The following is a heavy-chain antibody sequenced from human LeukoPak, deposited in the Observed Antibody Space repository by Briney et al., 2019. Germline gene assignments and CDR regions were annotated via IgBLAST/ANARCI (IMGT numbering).Heavy chain of an antibody. J-gene: IGHJ6*02. Sequence: GASVKVSCKASGYTFTSYYMHWVRQAPGQGLEWMGIINPSGGSTSYAQKFQGRVTMTRDMSTSTAYMELSRLRSDDTAVYYCARDRSSWYVNYYYYGMDVWGQGTTVTVSS. V-gene: IGHV1-46*01. CDR2: INPSGGST. CDR3: ARDRSSWYVNYYYYGMDV. D-gene: IGHD6-13*01. CDR1: GYTFTSYY.